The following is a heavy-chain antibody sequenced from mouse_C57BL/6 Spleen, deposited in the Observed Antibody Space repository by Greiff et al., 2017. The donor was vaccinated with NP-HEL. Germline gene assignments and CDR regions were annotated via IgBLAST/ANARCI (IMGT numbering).Heavy chain of an antibody. D-gene: IGHD3-2*02. V-gene: IGHV5-16*01. J-gene: IGHJ1*03. Sequence: EVKLMESEGGLVQPGSSMKLSCTASGFTFSDYYMAWVRQVPEKGLEWVANINYDGSSTYYLDSLKSRFIISRDNAKNILYLQMSSLKSEDTATYYCARDPGYGYFDVWGTGTTVTVSS. CDR1: GFTFSDYY. CDR2: INYDGSST. CDR3: ARDPGYGYFDV.